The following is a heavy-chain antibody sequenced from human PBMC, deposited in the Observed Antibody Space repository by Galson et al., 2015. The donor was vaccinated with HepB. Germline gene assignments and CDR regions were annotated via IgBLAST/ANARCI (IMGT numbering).Heavy chain of an antibody. Sequence: SLRLSCAGSGFIFSSYWKHWARQAPGKGLVWVSRINSDGSDTSYADSVKGRFTMSRDNARKTVYLQMNSLRAEDTAVYYCVRAYCSTSSCRYSWFDPWGQGTLVTVSS. CDR1: GFIFSSYW. V-gene: IGHV3-74*01. J-gene: IGHJ5*02. CDR2: INSDGSDT. D-gene: IGHD2-2*01. CDR3: VRAYCSTSSCRYSWFDP.